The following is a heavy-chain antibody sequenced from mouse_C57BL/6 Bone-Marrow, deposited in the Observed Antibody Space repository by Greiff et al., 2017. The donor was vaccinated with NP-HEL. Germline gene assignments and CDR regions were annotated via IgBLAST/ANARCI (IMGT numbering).Heavy chain of an antibody. CDR1: GYTFTDYE. V-gene: IGHV1-15*01. J-gene: IGHJ2*01. D-gene: IGHD1-1*01. CDR2: IDPETGGT. CDR3: TRKGFATGDY. Sequence: VQRVESGAELVRPGASVTLSCKASGYTFTDYEMHWVKQTPVHGLEWIGAIDPETGGTAYNQKFKGKAILTADKSSSTAYMELRSLTSEDSAVYYCTRKGFATGDYWGQGTTLTVSS.